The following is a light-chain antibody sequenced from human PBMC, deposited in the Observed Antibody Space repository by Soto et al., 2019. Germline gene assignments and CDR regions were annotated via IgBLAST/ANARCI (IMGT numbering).Light chain of an antibody. CDR1: SSNIGSNY. Sequence: QSVLTQPPSASGTPGQRVTISCSGSSSNIGSNYVYWYQQLPGTAPKLLIYRNNQRPSGVPDRFSGSKSGTSASLAISGLRSGDEADYYCAAWDDSLSGVYVFGTGTKLTVL. V-gene: IGLV1-47*01. J-gene: IGLJ1*01. CDR2: RNN. CDR3: AAWDDSLSGVYV.